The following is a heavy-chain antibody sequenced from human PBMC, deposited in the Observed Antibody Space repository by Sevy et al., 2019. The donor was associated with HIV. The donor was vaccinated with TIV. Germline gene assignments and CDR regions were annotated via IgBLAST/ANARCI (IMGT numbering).Heavy chain of an antibody. V-gene: IGHV3-23*01. CDR3: AKLPSTVMFREKGY. Sequence: GGSLRLSCAASGFTFTNYAMNWFHQAPGKGREWASVFSDSGDTKHYAESVKGRFTISRDNSKNTVSLQMSSLRAEDTAIYYCAKLPSTVMFREKGYWGQGTRVTVSS. CDR1: GFTFTNYA. J-gene: IGHJ4*02. CDR2: FSDSGDTK. D-gene: IGHD3-10*01.